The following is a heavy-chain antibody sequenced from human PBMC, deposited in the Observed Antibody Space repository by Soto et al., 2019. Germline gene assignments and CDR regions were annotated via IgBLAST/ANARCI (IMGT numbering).Heavy chain of an antibody. Sequence: ASVKVSCKVSGYTLTELSMHWVRQAPGKGLEWMGGFDPEDGETIYAQKFQGRVTMTEDTSTDTAYMELSSLRSEDTAVYYCAPQKREYYYGSGSHGAWFDPWGQGTLVTVSS. D-gene: IGHD3-10*01. CDR2: FDPEDGET. CDR1: GYTLTELS. V-gene: IGHV1-24*01. CDR3: APQKREYYYGSGSHGAWFDP. J-gene: IGHJ5*02.